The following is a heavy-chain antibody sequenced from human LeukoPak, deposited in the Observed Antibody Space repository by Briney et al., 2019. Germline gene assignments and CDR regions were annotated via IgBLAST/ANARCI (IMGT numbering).Heavy chain of an antibody. V-gene: IGHV1-18*01. J-gene: IGHJ4*02. D-gene: IGHD3-10*01. CDR1: GYSFRNYG. Sequence: GASVKVSCKASGYSFRNYGISWVRQAPGRGLEYMGWISVYNGNTNYAQRLQGRVTMTADTSTSTVYMELRSLRSDDTAVYYCARGGGGYYGSGSYLIDHWGQGTLVTVSS. CDR2: ISVYNGNT. CDR3: ARGGGGYYGSGSYLIDH.